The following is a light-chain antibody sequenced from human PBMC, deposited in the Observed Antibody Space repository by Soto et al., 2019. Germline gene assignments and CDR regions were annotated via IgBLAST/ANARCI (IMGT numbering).Light chain of an antibody. CDR3: QQLRA. Sequence: EIVLTQSPATLSLSPGERATISCRASQSVSSYLAWYQQKPGQAPRLLIYDASNRATGIPARFSGSGSGTDFTLTISSLDPEDFAVYYCQQLRAFGQGTRLEIK. V-gene: IGKV3-11*01. J-gene: IGKJ5*01. CDR2: DAS. CDR1: QSVSSY.